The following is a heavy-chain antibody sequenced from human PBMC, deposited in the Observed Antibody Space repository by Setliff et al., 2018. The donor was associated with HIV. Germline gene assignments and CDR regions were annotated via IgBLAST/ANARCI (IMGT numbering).Heavy chain of an antibody. CDR3: VRGKNWLDP. Sequence: GGSLRLSCAASGFTFTSYAMTWVRQAPGKGLEWVSSLSGSSRDIYYADSVKGRFTISRDNSKNTVYLQMDSLRVEDTAIYYCVRGKNWLDPWGQGTLVTVSS. J-gene: IGHJ5*02. V-gene: IGHV3-23*01. CDR1: GFTFTSYA. CDR2: LSGSSRDI.